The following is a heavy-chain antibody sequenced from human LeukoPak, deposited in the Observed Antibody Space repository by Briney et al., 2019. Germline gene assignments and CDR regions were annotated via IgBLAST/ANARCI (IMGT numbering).Heavy chain of an antibody. Sequence: GRSLRLSCAASGFIFSSYGMHWVRQAPGKGLEWVAIISYDGSSHYYADSVKGRFTISRDNSKNTLYLQMNSLRREDTAVNYCAKEAPERGSYAFDMWGQGTMVTVSS. J-gene: IGHJ3*02. CDR3: AKEAPERGSYAFDM. D-gene: IGHD3-16*01. CDR1: GFIFSSYG. V-gene: IGHV3-30*18. CDR2: ISYDGSSH.